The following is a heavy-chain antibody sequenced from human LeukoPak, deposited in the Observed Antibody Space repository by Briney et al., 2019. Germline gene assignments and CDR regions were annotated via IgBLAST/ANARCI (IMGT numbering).Heavy chain of an antibody. CDR2: ISGSGAVT. V-gene: IGHV3-23*01. D-gene: IGHD1-26*01. CDR1: GFTFSSYG. CDR3: AKDRVGATLYFDY. Sequence: GGSLRLSCAASGFTFSSYGMSWVRQAPGKGLEWVSAISGSGAVTYYADSVKGRFTISRDNSKNTVYLQMNSLRAEDTAVYYCAKDRVGATLYFDYWGQGTLVTVSS. J-gene: IGHJ4*02.